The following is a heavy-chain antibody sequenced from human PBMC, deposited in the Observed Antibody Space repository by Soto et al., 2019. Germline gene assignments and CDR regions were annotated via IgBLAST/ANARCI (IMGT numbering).Heavy chain of an antibody. V-gene: IGHV3-9*01. CDR3: ARMPDYYYYMDV. Sequence: PGGSLRLSCAASGFTFDDYAMHWDRPAPGKGLEWVSGISWNSGSIGYADSVKGRFTISRDNAKNSLYLQMNSLRAEDTALYYCARMPDYYYYMDVWGKGTTVTVSS. D-gene: IGHD2-15*01. J-gene: IGHJ6*03. CDR1: GFTFDDYA. CDR2: ISWNSGSI.